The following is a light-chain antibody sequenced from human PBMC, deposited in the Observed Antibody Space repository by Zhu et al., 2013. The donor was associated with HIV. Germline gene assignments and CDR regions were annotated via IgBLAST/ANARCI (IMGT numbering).Light chain of an antibody. J-gene: IGLJ3*02. Sequence: QSVLTQPPSVSGAPGQRVTISCTGSSSNIGAGYHVHWYQQLPGTAPKLLIYGDTNRPSGVPDRFSGSKSGTSASLAITGLQAGDEADYYCQSYDSSLSGSVFGGGTKLTVL. V-gene: IGLV1-40*01. CDR2: GDT. CDR1: SSNIGAGYH. CDR3: QSYDSSLSGSV.